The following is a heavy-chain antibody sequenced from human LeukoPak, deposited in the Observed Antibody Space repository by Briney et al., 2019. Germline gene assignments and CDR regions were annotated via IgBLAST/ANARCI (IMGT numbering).Heavy chain of an antibody. Sequence: GGSLRLSCAASGFTVSSNYMSWVRQAPGRGLEWVSVIYSGGSTYNADSVKGRFTISRDNSKNTLYLQMNSPRAEDTAVYYCARDLYSSGWIRDYWGQGTLVTVSS. D-gene: IGHD6-19*01. J-gene: IGHJ4*02. CDR1: GFTVSSNY. V-gene: IGHV3-53*01. CDR3: ARDLYSSGWIRDY. CDR2: IYSGGST.